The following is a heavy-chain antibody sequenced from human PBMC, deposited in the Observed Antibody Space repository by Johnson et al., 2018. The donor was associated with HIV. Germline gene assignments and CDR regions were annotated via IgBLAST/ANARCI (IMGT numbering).Heavy chain of an antibody. J-gene: IGHJ3*02. V-gene: IGHV3-9*01. CDR1: GFTFDDYA. D-gene: IGHD1-26*01. Sequence: VQLVESGGGVVQPGRSLRLSCAASGFTFDDYAMHWVRQAPGKGLEWVSSITWNSGITGYADSVKGRFTISRDNAKNSLYLQMNSLRAEDTAVYYCARVRSGRENVFDIWGQGTMVTVSS. CDR2: ITWNSGIT. CDR3: ARVRSGRENVFDI.